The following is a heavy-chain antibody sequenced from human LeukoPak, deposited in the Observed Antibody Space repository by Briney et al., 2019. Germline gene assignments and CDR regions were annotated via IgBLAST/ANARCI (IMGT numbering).Heavy chain of an antibody. CDR2: IGTGGDT. D-gene: IGHD6-13*01. CDR3: AKLRPYGTTWYGGVVN. Sequence: GGSLRLSCAASGFTLSSYVMTWARQAPGKGLDWVSAIGTGGDTHYADSVKGRFTVSRDSSKSTLYLHMDSLRADDTAVYYCAKLRPYGTTWYGGVVNWGQGTLVTVSS. V-gene: IGHV3-23*01. CDR1: GFTLSSYV. J-gene: IGHJ4*02.